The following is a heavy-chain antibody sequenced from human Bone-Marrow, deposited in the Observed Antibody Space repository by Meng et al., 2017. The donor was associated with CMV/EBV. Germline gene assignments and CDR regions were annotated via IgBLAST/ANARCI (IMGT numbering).Heavy chain of an antibody. Sequence: ASVKVSCKASGYTFTSYGISWVRQAPGQGLQWMGWISTYNGNTNYAQRLQGRVTLTTDTSTSTAYMELRSLRSDDTAVYYCARDRYNWDFDYWGQGTLVTVSS. J-gene: IGHJ4*02. CDR2: ISTYNGNT. CDR1: GYTFTSYG. D-gene: IGHD1-1*01. V-gene: IGHV1-18*01. CDR3: ARDRYNWDFDY.